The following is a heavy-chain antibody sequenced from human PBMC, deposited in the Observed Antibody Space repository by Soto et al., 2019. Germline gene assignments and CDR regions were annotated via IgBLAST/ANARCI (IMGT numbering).Heavy chain of an antibody. V-gene: IGHV4-31*03. CDR2: IYNSGST. J-gene: IGHJ4*02. CDR3: ARAKGRSFFDY. Sequence: QVQLQGSGPGQVKPSQTLSLICTVSGGSISSGGYYWSWIRQRPGKGLEWIGYIYNSGSTYYSSSLKSRLNISGDTSKNQFSLKLSSVTAADSAVYYCARAKGRSFFDYWGQGTLVTVSS. D-gene: IGHD3-10*01. CDR1: GGSISSGGYY.